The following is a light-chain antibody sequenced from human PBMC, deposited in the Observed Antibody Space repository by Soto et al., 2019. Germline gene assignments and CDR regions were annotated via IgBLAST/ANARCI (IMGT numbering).Light chain of an antibody. J-gene: IGKJ5*01. CDR3: QQYNDWPPIT. CDR1: ESVTRN. Sequence: EVVLTQSPVILSVSPGESATLSCRASESVTRNLAWCQHIPGQAPRLLVFHASVRATGIPARFSGSGSGTEFSLTISNLQSEDFAVYFCQQYNDWPPITFGQGTRLEIK. V-gene: IGKV3-15*01. CDR2: HAS.